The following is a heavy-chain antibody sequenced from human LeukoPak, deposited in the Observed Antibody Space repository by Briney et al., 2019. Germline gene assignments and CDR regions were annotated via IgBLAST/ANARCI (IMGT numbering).Heavy chain of an antibody. J-gene: IGHJ3*02. V-gene: IGHV3-11*01. Sequence: GGSLRLSCAASRFTFSDYYMTWIRQAPGKGLEWVSYISSRGSTIYYADSVKGRFTISRDNAKNSLYLQMNSLRAEDTAVYYCARGSTMDYYTFDIWGQGTLVTVSS. CDR2: ISSRGSTI. CDR3: ARGSTMDYYTFDI. D-gene: IGHD3-10*01. CDR1: RFTFSDYY.